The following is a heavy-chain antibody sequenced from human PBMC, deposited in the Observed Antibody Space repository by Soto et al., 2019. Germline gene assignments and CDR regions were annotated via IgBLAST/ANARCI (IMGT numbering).Heavy chain of an antibody. J-gene: IGHJ6*02. D-gene: IGHD4-17*01. CDR3: ARLQIMTTVPPHGMDV. CDR1: GYTFTSYA. Sequence: GASVKVSCKASGYTFTSYAMHWVRQAPGQRLEWMGWINAGNGNTKYSQKFQGRVTITRDTSASTAYMELSSLRSEDTAVYYCARLQIMTTVPPHGMDVWGQGTTVTVSS. CDR2: INAGNGNT. V-gene: IGHV1-3*01.